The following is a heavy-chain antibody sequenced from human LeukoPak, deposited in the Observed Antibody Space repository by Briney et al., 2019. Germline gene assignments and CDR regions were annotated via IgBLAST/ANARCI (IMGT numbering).Heavy chain of an antibody. CDR3: ARDGGRYFDWLRISDY. J-gene: IGHJ4*02. V-gene: IGHV1-18*01. CDR2: ISAYNGNT. CDR1: GSTFTNYG. D-gene: IGHD3-9*01. Sequence: ASVKVSCKASGSTFTNYGISWVRQAPGQGLEWMGWISAYNGNTNYAQKLQGRVTMTTDTSTSTAYMELRSLRSDDTAVYYCARDGGRYFDWLRISDYWGQGTLVTVSS.